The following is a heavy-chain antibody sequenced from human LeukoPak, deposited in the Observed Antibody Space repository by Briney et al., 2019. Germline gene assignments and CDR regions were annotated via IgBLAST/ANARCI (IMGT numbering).Heavy chain of an antibody. J-gene: IGHJ3*02. CDR1: GYIFTSYY. D-gene: IGHD3-22*01. CDR3: ERDYVVNYYDSSGYQRGGDAVDI. CDR2: INPSGGST. Sequence: ASVKVSCKASGYIFTSYYIHWVRQAPGQGLEWMGVINPSGGSTSNAQKFQGRVTMTRDTSTRTVYMELSSLRSEDTAVYYWERDYVVNYYDSSGYQRGGDAVDIWGQGTMVTVSS. V-gene: IGHV1-46*01.